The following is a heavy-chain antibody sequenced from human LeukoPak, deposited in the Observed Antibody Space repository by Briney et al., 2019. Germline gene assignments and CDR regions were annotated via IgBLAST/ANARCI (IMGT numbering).Heavy chain of an antibody. CDR2: ISSSGSTI. J-gene: IGHJ4*02. V-gene: IGHV3-48*03. CDR1: GFSFSSYE. Sequence: GGSLRLSCAASGFSFSSYEMNWVPQAPGEGLEWVPYISSSGSTIYYADSVKGRFTISRDNAKNSLYLQMNSLRAEDTAVYYCARDPDTTVTLFDYWGQGILVTVSS. CDR3: ARDPDTTVTLFDY. D-gene: IGHD4-11*01.